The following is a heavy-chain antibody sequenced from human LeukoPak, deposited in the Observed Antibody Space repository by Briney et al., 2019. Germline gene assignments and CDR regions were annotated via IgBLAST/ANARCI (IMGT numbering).Heavy chain of an antibody. CDR3: ARDRRRYYYGSGSNWFDP. CDR2: INHSGST. J-gene: IGHJ5*02. V-gene: IGHV4-34*01. CDR1: GGSFSGYY. D-gene: IGHD3-10*01. Sequence: SETLSLTCAVYGGSFSGYYWSWIRQPPGKGLEWIGEINHSGSTNYNPSLKSRVIISVDTSKNQFSLKLSSVTAADTAVYYCARDRRRYYYGSGSNWFDPWGQGTLVTVSS.